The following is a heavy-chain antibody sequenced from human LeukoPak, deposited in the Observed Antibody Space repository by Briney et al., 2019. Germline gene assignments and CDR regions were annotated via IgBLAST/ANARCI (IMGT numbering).Heavy chain of an antibody. D-gene: IGHD2-15*01. CDR2: ISSSGSTI. CDR3: ARDRGYCSGGSCYSFDY. J-gene: IGHJ4*02. V-gene: IGHV3-11*04. CDR1: GGSFSGYY. Sequence: LSLTCAVYGGSFSGYYWSWIRQAPGKGLEWVSYISSSGSTIYYADSVKGRFTISRDNAKNSLYLQMNSLRAEDAAVYYCARDRGYCSGGSCYSFDYWGQGTLVTVSS.